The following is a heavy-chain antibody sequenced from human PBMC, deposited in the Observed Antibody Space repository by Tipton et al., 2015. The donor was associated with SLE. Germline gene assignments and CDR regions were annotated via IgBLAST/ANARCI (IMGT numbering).Heavy chain of an antibody. Sequence: QSGAEVKTPGESLKISCEGSAYSFSNYGIHWVRQMPGKGLEWMGIIYPGDSGTIYSPSFQGQVTISVDKSISTAYLQWSSLKASDSGMYYCARRPSGYFPWEPGGQGTLVTVPS. CDR2: IYPGDSGT. V-gene: IGHV5-51*03. D-gene: IGHD5-18*01. CDR3: ARRPSGYFPWEP. CDR1: AYSFSNYG. J-gene: IGHJ5*02.